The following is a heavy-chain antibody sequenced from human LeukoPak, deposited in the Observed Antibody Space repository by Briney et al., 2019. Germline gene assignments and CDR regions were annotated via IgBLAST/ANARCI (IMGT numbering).Heavy chain of an antibody. V-gene: IGHV4-39*07. D-gene: IGHD2-2*01. J-gene: IGHJ4*02. CDR3: ARVKSYGVVVPARPLDY. CDR2: IYYSGST. Sequence: SETLSLTCTVSGVPISSSSSYWGWIRQPPGRGLEWIGRIYYSGSTYYNPSLKSRVTISVDTSKNQFSLKLSSVTAADTAVYYCARVKSYGVVVPARPLDYWGQGTLVTVSS. CDR1: GVPISSSSSY.